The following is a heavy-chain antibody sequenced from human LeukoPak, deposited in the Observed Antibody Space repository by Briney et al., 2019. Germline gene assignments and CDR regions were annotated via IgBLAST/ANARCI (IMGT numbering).Heavy chain of an antibody. CDR3: VRNNAMDV. CDR1: GFTLSNHW. V-gene: IGHV3-7*03. Sequence: GGSLRLSCAASGFTLSNHWMTWVRQVPGRGPEWVANVNRDGSETYYLDSVKGRFTISRDNAKNSLYLQMNSLRAEDTALYYCVRNNAMDVWRQGTTVIVSS. CDR2: VNRDGSET. J-gene: IGHJ6*02. D-gene: IGHD2-8*01.